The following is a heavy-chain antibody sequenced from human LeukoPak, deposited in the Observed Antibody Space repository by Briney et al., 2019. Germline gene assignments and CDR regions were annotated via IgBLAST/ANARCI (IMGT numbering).Heavy chain of an antibody. D-gene: IGHD2/OR15-2a*01. J-gene: IGHJ4*02. Sequence: PGGSLRLSCAASGFTFSIYAMHWVRQAPGKGLEWVAVISYDGTNKYYADSVKGRFTISRDNSKNTLYLQMNSLRAEDTAVYYCAKGPLLWDWGQGTLVTVSS. V-gene: IGHV3-30*18. CDR1: GFTFSIYA. CDR2: ISYDGTNK. CDR3: AKGPLLWD.